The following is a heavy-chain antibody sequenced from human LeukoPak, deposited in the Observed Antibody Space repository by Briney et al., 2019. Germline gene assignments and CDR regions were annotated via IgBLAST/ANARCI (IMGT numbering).Heavy chain of an antibody. Sequence: GGSLRLSCAASGFTCSGYGMNWVRQAPGKGLEWVSYISSSSSTIYYADSVKGRFTISRDNAKNSLYLQMNSLRAEDTAVYYCARDDVTAFDYWGQGTLVTVSS. CDR3: ARDDVTAFDY. CDR2: ISSSSSTI. D-gene: IGHD3-10*02. J-gene: IGHJ4*02. V-gene: IGHV3-48*04. CDR1: GFTCSGYG.